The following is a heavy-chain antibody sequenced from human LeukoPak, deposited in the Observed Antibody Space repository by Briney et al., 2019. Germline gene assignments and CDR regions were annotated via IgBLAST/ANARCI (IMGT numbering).Heavy chain of an antibody. CDR3: ARGAIRGYSGSY. Sequence: ASVKVSCKASGYTFTTYYMHWVRQAPGQGLEWMGWMNPNSGNTGYAQKFQGRVTMTRNTSISTAYMELSSLRSEDTAVYYCARGAIRGYSGSYWGQGTLVTVSS. CDR1: GYTFTTYY. CDR2: MNPNSGNT. D-gene: IGHD5-12*01. J-gene: IGHJ4*02. V-gene: IGHV1-8*02.